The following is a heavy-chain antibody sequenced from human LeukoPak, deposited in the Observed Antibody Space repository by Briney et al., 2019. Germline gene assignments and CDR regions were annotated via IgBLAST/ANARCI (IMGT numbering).Heavy chain of an antibody. CDR2: INWNGGST. V-gene: IGHV3-20*04. Sequence: GGSLRLSCAASGFTFDDYGMSWVRQAPGKGLEWVSGINWNGGSTGYADSVKGRFTISRDNAKNSLYLQMNSLRAEDTALYYCAIDLTHCSSTSCSYGEFDYWGQGTLVTVSS. CDR1: GFTFDDYG. CDR3: AIDLTHCSSTSCSYGEFDY. J-gene: IGHJ4*02. D-gene: IGHD2-2*01.